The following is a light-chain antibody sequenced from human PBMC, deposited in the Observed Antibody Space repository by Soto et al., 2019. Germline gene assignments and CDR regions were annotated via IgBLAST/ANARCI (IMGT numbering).Light chain of an antibody. V-gene: IGLV2-11*01. CDR2: DVS. CDR1: SSDVGGYNY. CDR3: CSYAGSYTHV. Sequence: QSALTQPRSVSGSPGQSVTISCTGTSSDVGGYNYVSWYQQHPGKAPKLRIYDVSKRPSGVPDRFSGSKSGNTASLPISGLQAEDEADYYCCSYAGSYTHVFGPGTKVTVL. J-gene: IGLJ1*01.